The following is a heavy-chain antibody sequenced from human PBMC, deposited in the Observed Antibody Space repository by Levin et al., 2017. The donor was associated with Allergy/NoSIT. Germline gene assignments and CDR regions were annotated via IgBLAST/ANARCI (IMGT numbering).Heavy chain of an antibody. Sequence: GASVKVSCKASGYTFTGYYMHWVRQAPGQGLEWMGWINPKSGGTNYAQKFQGRVTMTRDTSISTAYIELSRLRSDDTAVYYCARDLGGVVTDWFDPWGQGTLVTVSS. V-gene: IGHV1-2*02. D-gene: IGHD3-3*01. CDR1: GYTFTGYY. CDR3: ARDLGGVVTDWFDP. J-gene: IGHJ5*02. CDR2: INPKSGGT.